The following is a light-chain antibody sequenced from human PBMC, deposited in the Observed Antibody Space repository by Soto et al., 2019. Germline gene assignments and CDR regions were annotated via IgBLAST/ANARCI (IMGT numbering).Light chain of an antibody. V-gene: IGKV3-20*01. Sequence: EIVVTQSPGTLSLSPGERATLSCRASQSVSSNYLAWYQQKPGQAPRLLIYGASSRASDIPDRFSGSGSGTDFTLIISRLEPEDFAMYYRQQYGSTPFTFGPGTKVDVK. CDR1: QSVSSNY. CDR3: QQYGSTPFT. J-gene: IGKJ3*01. CDR2: GAS.